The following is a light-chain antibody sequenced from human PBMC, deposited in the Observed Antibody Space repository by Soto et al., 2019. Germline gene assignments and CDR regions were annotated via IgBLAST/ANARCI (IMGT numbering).Light chain of an antibody. CDR2: EVS. V-gene: IGLV2-14*01. CDR3: SSYSSSTVRYV. CDR1: SSDVGSYDF. J-gene: IGLJ1*01. Sequence: QSVLTQPASVSGSPGQSITMSCTGTSSDVGSYDFVSWYQQHPGKAPKLLIYEVSNRPSGVSARFSGSKSDNTASLTIPGLQAADEADYFCSSYSSSTVRYVFGSGTKLTVL.